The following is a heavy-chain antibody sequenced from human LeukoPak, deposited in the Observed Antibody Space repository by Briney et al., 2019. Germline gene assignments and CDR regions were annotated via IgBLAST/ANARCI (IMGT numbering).Heavy chain of an antibody. CDR1: GYRFRSYW. Sequence: GESLKISCKGSGYRFRSYWIGWVRRMPGKGLEWMGLIYAGDSNTRYRPSFQGQVTISVDKSISTAYLQWSSLKASDTAMYYCARLGRDLYCTSTRCFYDYWGQGTLVTVSP. CDR3: ARLGRDLYCTSTRCFYDY. J-gene: IGHJ4*02. D-gene: IGHD2-2*01. V-gene: IGHV5-51*01. CDR2: IYAGDSNT.